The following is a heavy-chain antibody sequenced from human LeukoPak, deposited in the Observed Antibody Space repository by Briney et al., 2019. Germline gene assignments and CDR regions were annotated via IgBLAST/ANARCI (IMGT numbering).Heavy chain of an antibody. Sequence: GGSLRLSCAASGFTFSNAWMSWVRQAPGKGLEWVSSISSSSSYIYYADSVKGRFTISRDNAKNSLYLQMNSLRAEDTAVYYCARGRVFGVVKDNWFDPWGQGTLVTVSS. V-gene: IGHV3-21*01. J-gene: IGHJ5*02. D-gene: IGHD3-3*01. CDR1: GFTFSNAW. CDR2: ISSSSSYI. CDR3: ARGRVFGVVKDNWFDP.